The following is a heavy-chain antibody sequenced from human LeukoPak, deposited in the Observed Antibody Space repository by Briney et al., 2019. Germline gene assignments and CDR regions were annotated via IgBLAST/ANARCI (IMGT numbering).Heavy chain of an antibody. CDR3: ARKRDYCSGGSCYRYYFDY. V-gene: IGHV1-18*01. Sequence: ASVKVSCKASGYTFTSYGISWVRQAPGQGLEWMGWISAYNGNTNYAQKLQGRVTMTTDTSTSTAYMELRSLRSDDTAVYYCARKRDYCSGGSCYRYYFDYRGQGTLVTVSS. CDR2: ISAYNGNT. D-gene: IGHD2-15*01. J-gene: IGHJ4*02. CDR1: GYTFTSYG.